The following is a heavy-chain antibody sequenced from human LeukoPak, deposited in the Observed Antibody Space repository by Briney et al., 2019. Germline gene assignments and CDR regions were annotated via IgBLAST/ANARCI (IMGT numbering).Heavy chain of an antibody. Sequence: PSETLSLTCAVYGGSFSGYYWSWIRQPPGKGLEWIGEINHSGSTNYNPSLKSRVTISVDTSKNQFSLKLGSVTAADTAVYYCARQPTYYYDSSGYQYTRDYWGQGTLVTVSS. CDR3: ARQPTYYYDSSGYQYTRDY. D-gene: IGHD3-22*01. CDR1: GGSFSGYY. V-gene: IGHV4-34*01. J-gene: IGHJ4*02. CDR2: INHSGST.